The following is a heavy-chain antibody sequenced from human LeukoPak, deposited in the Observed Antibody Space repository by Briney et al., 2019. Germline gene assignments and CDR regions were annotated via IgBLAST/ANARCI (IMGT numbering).Heavy chain of an antibody. V-gene: IGHV4-4*07. Sequence: PSETLSLTCTVSGGSISSYYWTWIRQPAGKGLEWIGRMYVSGETNYNPSLKSRTTLSLDTSKNLFSLQLTSATAADTAVYYCASGIQWTGNNYWGQGILVTVSS. CDR1: GGSISSYY. CDR2: MYVSGET. D-gene: IGHD3/OR15-3a*01. J-gene: IGHJ4*02. CDR3: ASGIQWTGNNY.